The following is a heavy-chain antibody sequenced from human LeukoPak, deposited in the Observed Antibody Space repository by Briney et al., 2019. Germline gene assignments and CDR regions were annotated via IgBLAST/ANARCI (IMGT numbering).Heavy chain of an antibody. D-gene: IGHD3-10*01. Sequence: GASHRLSCAPSGFTFSIYATSWVRHAPGKGLGWVSSISGSGGSTYYAHSVKGRFTISRDNSKNTMYVQMNSLRAEDTAVYYCAKGTYYYGSGSYFSFDIWGQGTMVTVSS. CDR1: GFTFSIYA. CDR2: ISGSGGST. J-gene: IGHJ3*02. CDR3: AKGTYYYGSGSYFSFDI. V-gene: IGHV3-23*01.